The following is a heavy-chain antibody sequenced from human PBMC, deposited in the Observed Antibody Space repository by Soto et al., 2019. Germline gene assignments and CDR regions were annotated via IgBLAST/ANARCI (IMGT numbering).Heavy chain of an antibody. J-gene: IGHJ4*02. Sequence: ASVKVSCKASGGTFSSYAISWVRQAPGQGLEWMGGIIAIYGTTNYAQKFQGRVTMTADASTSTAYMELRSLRSDDTAVYYCARADWSSLLVYRGQGTLVTVSS. CDR2: IIAIYGTT. CDR3: ARADWSSLLVY. D-gene: IGHD2-21*01. V-gene: IGHV1-69*13. CDR1: GGTFSSYA.